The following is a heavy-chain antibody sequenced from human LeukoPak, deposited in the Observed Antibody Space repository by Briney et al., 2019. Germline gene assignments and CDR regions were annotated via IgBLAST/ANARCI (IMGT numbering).Heavy chain of an antibody. CDR3: ARVRSPWTVDY. CDR1: GGSIGGYY. V-gene: IGHV4-59*01. CDR2: IYYSGST. D-gene: IGHD1-26*01. J-gene: IGHJ4*02. Sequence: SETVSLTCTVSGGSIGGYYWTWIRQPPGKGLEWIGNIYYSGSTNYSPSLKSRVTISLDTSKNQFSLKLSSVTAADTAVYYCARVRSPWTVDYWGQGTLVSVSS.